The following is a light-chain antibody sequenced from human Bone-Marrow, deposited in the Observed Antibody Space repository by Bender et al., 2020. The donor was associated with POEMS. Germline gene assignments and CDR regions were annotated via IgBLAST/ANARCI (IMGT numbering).Light chain of an antibody. CDR3: SSYADSSTSYVV. Sequence: QSALTQPASVSGSPGQSITISCTGSSSDVGGYNLVSWYQHHPGKAPKLMIYEGNKRPSGVSNRFSASKSGNTASLTISGLQAEDEADYYCSSYADSSTSYVVFGGGTQLTVL. CDR1: SSDVGGYNL. V-gene: IGLV2-23*01. J-gene: IGLJ2*01. CDR2: EGN.